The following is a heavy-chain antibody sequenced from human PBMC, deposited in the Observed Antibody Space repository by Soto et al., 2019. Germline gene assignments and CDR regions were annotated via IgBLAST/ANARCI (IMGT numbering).Heavy chain of an antibody. CDR1: GFTFSSYG. Sequence: QVQLVESGGGVVQPGRSLRLSCAASGFTFSSYGMHWVRQAPGKGLEWVAVISYDGSNKYYEDSVKGRFTISRDNSKNTLYLQMNILRAEDTAVYYCAKGQDCSGGTCYPDYWGQGTLVTVSS. V-gene: IGHV3-30*18. J-gene: IGHJ4*02. CDR3: AKGQDCSGGTCYPDY. D-gene: IGHD2-15*01. CDR2: ISYDGSNK.